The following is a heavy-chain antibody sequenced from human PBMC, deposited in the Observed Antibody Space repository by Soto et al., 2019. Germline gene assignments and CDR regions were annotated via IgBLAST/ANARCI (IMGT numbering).Heavy chain of an antibody. J-gene: IGHJ4*02. D-gene: IGHD4-17*01. CDR3: ARPIDYGDYVPDY. CDR1: GFTFSSYW. CDR2: INSDGSST. V-gene: IGHV3-74*01. Sequence: EVQLVESGGGLVQPGGSLRLSCAASGFTFSSYWMHWVRQAPGKGLVWVSRINSDGSSTSYADSVKGRFTISRDNAKNTLYLQINSLRAEDTAVYYCARPIDYGDYVPDYWGQGTLVTVSS.